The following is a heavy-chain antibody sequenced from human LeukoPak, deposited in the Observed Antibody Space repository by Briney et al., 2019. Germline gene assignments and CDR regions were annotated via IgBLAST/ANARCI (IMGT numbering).Heavy chain of an antibody. CDR3: ARGGISQY. CDR2: ISSSSSYI. V-gene: IGHV3-21*01. J-gene: IGHJ4*02. CDR1: GFTLSSYS. D-gene: IGHD3-16*01. Sequence: GGSLSLSCAASGFTLSSYSMNWVRQAPGKGLEWVSSISSSSSYIYYADSVKGRFTISRDNAKNSLYLQMNSLRAEVTAVYYCARGGISQYWGQGTLVTVSS.